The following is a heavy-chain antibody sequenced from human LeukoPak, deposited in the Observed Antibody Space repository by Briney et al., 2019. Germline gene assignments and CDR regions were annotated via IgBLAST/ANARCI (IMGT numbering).Heavy chain of an antibody. CDR1: GYSISSSNW. V-gene: IGHV4-28*01. Sequence: PSDTLSLTCAVSGYSISSSNWWGWIRQPPGKGLEWIGYIYYSGSTYYNPSLKSRVTMSVDTSKNQFSLKLSSVTAVDTAVYYCAIRGADFWSGSASVAFDIWGQGTMVTVSS. J-gene: IGHJ3*02. CDR2: IYYSGST. D-gene: IGHD3-3*01. CDR3: AIRGADFWSGSASVAFDI.